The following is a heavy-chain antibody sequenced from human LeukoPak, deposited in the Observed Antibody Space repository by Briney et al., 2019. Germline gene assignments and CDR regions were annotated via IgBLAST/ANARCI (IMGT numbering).Heavy chain of an antibody. J-gene: IGHJ3*02. CDR2: IIPILGIA. CDR1: GGTFSSYA. CDR3: ARVGSMSSGYTDAFDI. V-gene: IGHV1-69*04. Sequence: SVKVSCKASGGTFSSYAISWVRQAPGQGLEWMGRIIPILGIANYAQKFQGRVTITADKSTSTAYMELSSLRSEDTAVYYCARVGSMSSGYTDAFDIRGQGTMVTVSS. D-gene: IGHD3-22*01.